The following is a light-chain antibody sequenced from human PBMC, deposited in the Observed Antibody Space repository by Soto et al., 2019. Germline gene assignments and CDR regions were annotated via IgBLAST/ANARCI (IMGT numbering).Light chain of an antibody. CDR1: QSVSIS. Sequence: EIVLSQSPATLSLSPGERATLSCRASQSVSISLAWYQQKPGQAPRLLIYGASTRATGIPARFSGSGSGTEFTLTISSLQSEDFEVYYCQQYNNWPRTFGQGTKVDIK. J-gene: IGKJ1*01. CDR2: GAS. CDR3: QQYNNWPRT. V-gene: IGKV3-15*01.